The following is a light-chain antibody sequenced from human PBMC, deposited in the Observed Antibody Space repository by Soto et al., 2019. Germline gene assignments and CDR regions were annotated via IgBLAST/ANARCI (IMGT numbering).Light chain of an antibody. CDR2: GNS. CDR1: SSNIGAGYD. J-gene: IGLJ2*01. V-gene: IGLV1-40*01. Sequence: QSVLTQPPSVSGAPGQGVTISCTGSSSNIGAGYDVHWYQQLPGTAPKLPSYGNSNRPSGVPDRFSGSKSGTSASLAITGLQAEDEADYYCQSYDSSLSGSDVVFGGGTKLTV. CDR3: QSYDSSLSGSDVV.